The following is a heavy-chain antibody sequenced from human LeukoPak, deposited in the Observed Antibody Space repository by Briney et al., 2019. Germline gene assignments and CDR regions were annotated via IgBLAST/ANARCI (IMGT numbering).Heavy chain of an antibody. CDR1: GGSFSGYY. V-gene: IGHV4-34*01. Sequence: SETLSLTCAVYGGSFSGYYWSWIRQPPGKGLEWIGEINHSGSTNYNPSLKSRVTISVDTSKNQFSLKLSSVTAADTAVYYCARDRGEGQQLPPFYYYYYYMDVWGKGTTVTVSS. J-gene: IGHJ6*03. CDR2: INHSGST. CDR3: ARDRGEGQQLPPFYYYYYYMDV. D-gene: IGHD6-13*01.